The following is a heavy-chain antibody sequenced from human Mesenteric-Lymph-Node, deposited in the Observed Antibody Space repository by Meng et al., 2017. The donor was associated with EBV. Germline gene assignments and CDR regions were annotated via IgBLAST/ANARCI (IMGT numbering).Heavy chain of an antibody. J-gene: IGHJ4*02. D-gene: IGHD1-26*01. Sequence: QSPLKAAGPTLVKPRQTLTLTCNFSGFSLTTSGVGVGWIRQPPGKALEWLALIYWDDDKRYNPSLKTRLTITKDTSKNQVVLTMTNMDPVDTATYYCAHGQARGAFDYWGQGTLVTVSS. CDR2: IYWDDDK. CDR3: AHGQARGAFDY. V-gene: IGHV2-5*02. CDR1: GFSLTTSGVG.